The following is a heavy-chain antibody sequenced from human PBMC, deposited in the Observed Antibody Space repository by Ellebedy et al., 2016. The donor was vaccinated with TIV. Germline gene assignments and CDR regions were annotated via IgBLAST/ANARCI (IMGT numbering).Heavy chain of an antibody. CDR1: GYSFSSYT. V-gene: IGHV1-18*01. CDR2: ISGSNGNT. D-gene: IGHD3-22*01. Sequence: ASVTVSCXGSGYSFSSYTIGWVRQAPGQGLEWMGWISGSNGNTKYAQKFQGRVTMTTDTSTNTAYMELRSLRSDDTAVYYCAREGAYDSGGYYELFDYWGQGTLVTVSS. J-gene: IGHJ4*02. CDR3: AREGAYDSGGYYELFDY.